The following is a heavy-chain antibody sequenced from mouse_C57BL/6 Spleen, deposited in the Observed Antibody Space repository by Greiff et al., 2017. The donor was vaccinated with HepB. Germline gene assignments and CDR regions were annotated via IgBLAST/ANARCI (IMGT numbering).Heavy chain of an antibody. CDR2: IYPSDSET. V-gene: IGHV1-61*01. CDR3: ARSVYYGLYYYAMDY. Sequence: QVQLQQPGAELVRPGSSVKLSCKASGYTFTSYWMDWVKQRPGQGLEWIGNIYPSDSETHYNQKFKDKATLTVDKSSSTAYMQLSSLTSEDSAVYYCARSVYYGLYYYAMDYWGQGTSVTVSS. D-gene: IGHD2-1*01. J-gene: IGHJ4*01. CDR1: GYTFTSYW.